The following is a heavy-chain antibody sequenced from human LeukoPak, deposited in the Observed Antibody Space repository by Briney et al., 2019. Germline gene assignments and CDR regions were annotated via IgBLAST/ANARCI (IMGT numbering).Heavy chain of an antibody. J-gene: IGHJ4*02. D-gene: IGHD3-22*01. Sequence: GGSLRLSCAASGFTFSSYSMNWVRQAPGKGLEWVSSISSSSYIYYADSVKGRFTISRDNAKNSLYLQMNSLRAEDTAVYYCAREYDSSGYYRVYWGQGTLVTVSS. CDR1: GFTFSSYS. V-gene: IGHV3-21*01. CDR2: ISSSSYI. CDR3: AREYDSSGYYRVY.